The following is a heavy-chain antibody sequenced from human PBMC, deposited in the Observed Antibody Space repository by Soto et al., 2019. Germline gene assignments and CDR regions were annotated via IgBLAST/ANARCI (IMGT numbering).Heavy chain of an antibody. V-gene: IGHV1-18*01. CDR2: ISLYNGDT. Sequence: QVQLVQSGAEVKKPGASVKVSCTTSGYTFTLFGITWVRQAPGQGLEWMGWISLYNGDTKYAEKLEGRVTLTTDTSTDTAYMELTSLTSDDTAEYYCARGGQYRYFDYWGQGTLVTVSS. CDR1: GYTFTLFG. J-gene: IGHJ4*02. D-gene: IGHD2-2*02. CDR3: ARGGQYRYFDY.